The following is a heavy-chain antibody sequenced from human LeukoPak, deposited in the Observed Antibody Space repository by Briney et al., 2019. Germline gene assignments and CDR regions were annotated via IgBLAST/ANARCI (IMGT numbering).Heavy chain of an antibody. CDR1: GFTFSSYS. V-gene: IGHV3-21*01. J-gene: IGHJ6*03. Sequence: GGSLRLSCAASGFTFSSYSMNWVRQAPGKGLEWVSSISSSSSYIYYADSVKGRFTISRDNAKNSPYLQMNSLRAEDTAVYYCARDSPPITIFGVVIYYYYMDVWGKGTTVTVSS. D-gene: IGHD3-3*01. CDR3: ARDSPPITIFGVVIYYYYMDV. CDR2: ISSSSSYI.